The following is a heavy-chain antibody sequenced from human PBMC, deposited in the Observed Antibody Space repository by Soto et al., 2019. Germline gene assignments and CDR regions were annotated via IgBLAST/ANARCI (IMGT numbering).Heavy chain of an antibody. CDR2: ISGGSSTI. D-gene: IGHD6-13*01. CDR3: AKYTASTWYAGFGMDV. J-gene: IGHJ6*02. V-gene: IGHV3-48*02. Sequence: GGSLRLSCVGSGFTFSTYSMNWVRQAPGRGLEWLSFISGGSSTIYYAGSVKGRFTISRDDAKNSLYLQMNSLRDEDTAVYYCAKYTASTWYAGFGMDVWGQGTTVTVSS. CDR1: GFTFSTYS.